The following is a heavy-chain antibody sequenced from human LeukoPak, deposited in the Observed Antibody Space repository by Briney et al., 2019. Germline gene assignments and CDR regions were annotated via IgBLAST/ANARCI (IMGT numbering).Heavy chain of an antibody. D-gene: IGHD3-9*01. J-gene: IGHJ6*03. CDR2: ISSSGSTI. CDR1: GFTFSSYE. Sequence: GGSLRLSCAASGFTFSSYEMNWVRQAPGKGLEWVSYISSSGSTIYYADSVKGRFTISRDNAKNSLYLQMNSLRAEDTAVYYCARLPFDWLNYYMDVWGKGTTVTISS. CDR3: ARLPFDWLNYYMDV. V-gene: IGHV3-48*03.